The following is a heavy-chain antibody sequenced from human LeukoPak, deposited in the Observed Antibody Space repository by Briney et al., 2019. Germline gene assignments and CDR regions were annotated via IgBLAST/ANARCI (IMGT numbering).Heavy chain of an antibody. CDR1: GGSISSYY. Sequence: PSETLSLTCTVSGGSISSYYWSWIRQPPGKGLEWIGYIYYSGSTNYNPSLKSRVTISVDTSKNQFSLKLSSVTAADTAVYYCARGHSRRSFDYWGQGTLVTVSS. CDR2: IYYSGST. V-gene: IGHV4-59*01. D-gene: IGHD3-3*02. J-gene: IGHJ4*02. CDR3: ARGHSRRSFDY.